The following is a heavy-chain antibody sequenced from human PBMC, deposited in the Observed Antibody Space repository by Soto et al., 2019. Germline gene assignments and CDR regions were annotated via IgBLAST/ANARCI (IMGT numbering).Heavy chain of an antibody. V-gene: IGHV3-11*01. CDR1: GFTFSNYY. CDR3: ARTMGYPYGLHY. J-gene: IGHJ4*02. D-gene: IGHD3-10*01. CDR2: ISTTDSTI. Sequence: PGGSLRLSCAASGFTFSNYYMSWIRQPPGKGLEWVSYISTTDSTIYYADSVKGRFTISRDNAKNSLYLQMNSLRAEDTAVYYCARTMGYPYGLHYWGQGTLVTVSS.